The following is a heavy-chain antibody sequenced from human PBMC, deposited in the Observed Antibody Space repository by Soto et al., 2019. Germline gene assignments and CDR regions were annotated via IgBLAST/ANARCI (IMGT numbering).Heavy chain of an antibody. CDR2: ISPNGQGI. D-gene: IGHD3-9*01. V-gene: IGHV3-23*01. CDR1: GFTLSSYG. Sequence: SWGSLRLSCAASGFTLSSYGMSWVRQAPGKGLEWVSAISPNGQGIYYADSVRGRFTISRDTFKNTVFLHMDSLRAEDTAVYYCAKDRNYPRDWFHYWGQGTLVTVSS. CDR3: AKDRNYPRDWFHY. J-gene: IGHJ4*02.